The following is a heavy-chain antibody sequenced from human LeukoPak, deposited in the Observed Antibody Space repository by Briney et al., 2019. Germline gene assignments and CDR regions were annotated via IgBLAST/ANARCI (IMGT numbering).Heavy chain of an antibody. CDR3: ARSMLLLQYYFDY. J-gene: IGHJ4*02. CDR1: GFTFSSYW. V-gene: IGHV3-7*01. D-gene: IGHD3-22*01. CDR2: IKQDGSEK. Sequence: PGGSLRLSCAASGFTFSSYWMSWVRQAPGKGLEWVANIKQDGSEKYYVDSVKGRFTISRDNAKNSLYLQMNSLRAEDTAVYYCARSMLLLQYYFDYWGQGTLVTVSS.